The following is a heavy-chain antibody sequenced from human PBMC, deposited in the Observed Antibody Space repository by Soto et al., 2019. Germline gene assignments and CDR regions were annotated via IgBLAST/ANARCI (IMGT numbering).Heavy chain of an antibody. J-gene: IGHJ4*02. D-gene: IGHD3-3*01. Sequence: GGSLRLSCAASGFTFSSYAMSWVRQAPGQGLEWVSAISGSGGSTYYADSVKGRFTISRDNSKNTLYLQMNSLRADDTAVYYYAKVTTIFGMVPWAVGYFDYWGQGTLVTVSS. CDR1: GFTFSSYA. CDR2: ISGSGGST. CDR3: AKVTTIFGMVPWAVGYFDY. V-gene: IGHV3-23*01.